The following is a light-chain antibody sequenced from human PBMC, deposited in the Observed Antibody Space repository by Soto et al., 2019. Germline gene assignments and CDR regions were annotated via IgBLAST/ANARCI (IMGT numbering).Light chain of an antibody. Sequence: DIPMTQSPSTLSASVGDRVTITCRASQSISTWLAWYQQKPGKAPMVLIYGASSLESGVPSRFSGSGSGTEFPLTICSLQADDFATYYCQQYNNYLSFGPGTKVDIK. V-gene: IGKV1-5*01. CDR1: QSISTW. CDR3: QQYNNYLS. CDR2: GAS. J-gene: IGKJ3*01.